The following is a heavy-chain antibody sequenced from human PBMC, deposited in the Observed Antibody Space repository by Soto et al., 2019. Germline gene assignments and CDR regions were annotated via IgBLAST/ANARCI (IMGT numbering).Heavy chain of an antibody. Sequence: SGPTLVNPTQTLTLTCTFSGFSLSTSGVRVSWIRQPPGKALEWLARIDWDDDKFYSTSLKTRLTISKDTSKNQVVLTMTNMAPVDTATYYCARSYGDVGAAPGIDSWGQGIRVTVSS. CDR3: ARSYGDVGAAPGIDS. CDR1: GFSLSTSGVR. J-gene: IGHJ4*02. V-gene: IGHV2-70*04. CDR2: IDWDDDK. D-gene: IGHD1-26*01.